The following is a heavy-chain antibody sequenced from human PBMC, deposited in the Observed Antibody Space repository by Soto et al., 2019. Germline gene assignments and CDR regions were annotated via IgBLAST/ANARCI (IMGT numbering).Heavy chain of an antibody. CDR3: APLSVSLSGPYGIHV. V-gene: IGHV4-39*01. J-gene: IGHJ6*02. D-gene: IGHD2-15*01. CDR1: GYSVTSSDYY. Sequence: NPSETLSLTCSVSGYSVTSSDYYWAWIRQPPGKGQEWIGSMLYSGLTYYNPSLKSRVTLSVDTSKNQFSVRLNSVTAADTAVYYCAPLSVSLSGPYGIHVWGQGTTVTVSS. CDR2: MLYSGLT.